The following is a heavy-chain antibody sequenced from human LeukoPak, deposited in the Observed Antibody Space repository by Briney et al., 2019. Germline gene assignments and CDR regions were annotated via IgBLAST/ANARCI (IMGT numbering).Heavy chain of an antibody. D-gene: IGHD1-14*01. CDR3: ASPDAGHIWVFDY. CDR1: GFTFSSYA. CDR2: ISGSGGST. V-gene: IGHV3-23*01. J-gene: IGHJ4*02. Sequence: GGSLRLSCAASGFTFSSYAMSWVRQAPGKGLEWVSAISGSGGSTYYADSVKGRFTISRGNSKNTLYLQMNSLRAEDTAVYYCASPDAGHIWVFDYWGQGTLVTVSS.